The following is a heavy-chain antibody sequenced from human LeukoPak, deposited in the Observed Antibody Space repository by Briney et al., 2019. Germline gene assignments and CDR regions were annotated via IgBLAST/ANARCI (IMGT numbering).Heavy chain of an antibody. CDR3: ARTRSDWAVDAFDI. V-gene: IGHV4-30-4*08. J-gene: IGHJ3*02. Sequence: SETLSLTCTVSGGSISSGDYYWSWIRQPPGKGLEWIGYIYYSGSTYYNPSLKSRVTISVDTSKNQFSLKLSSVTAADTAVYYCARTRSDWAVDAFDIWGQGKMVTVSS. CDR2: IYYSGST. CDR1: GGSISSGDYY. D-gene: IGHD2-21*02.